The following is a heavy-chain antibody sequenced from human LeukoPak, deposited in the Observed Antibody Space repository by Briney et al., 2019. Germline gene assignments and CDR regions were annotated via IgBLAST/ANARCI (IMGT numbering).Heavy chain of an antibody. Sequence: GESLKISCKGSGYSFTSYWIGWVRQMPGKGLEWMGIISPGDSDTRYSPSFQGQVTISADKSINTAYLQWSSLKASDTAIYYCARQRRDYYGSGSYYTWWFDPWGQGTLVTVSS. CDR3: ARQRRDYYGSGSYYTWWFDP. D-gene: IGHD3-10*01. V-gene: IGHV5-51*01. CDR2: ISPGDSDT. CDR1: GYSFTSYW. J-gene: IGHJ5*02.